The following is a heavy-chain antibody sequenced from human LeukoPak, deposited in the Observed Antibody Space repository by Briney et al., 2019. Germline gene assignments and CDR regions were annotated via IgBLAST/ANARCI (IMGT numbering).Heavy chain of an antibody. CDR1: GGSISSGSYY. Sequence: PSETLSLTCTVSGGSISSGSYYWSWIRQPAGKGLEWIGRIYTSGSTNYNPSLKSRVTISVDTSKNQFSLKLSSVTAADTAVYYCARDKNYDFWSGSWFDPWGQGTLVTVPS. D-gene: IGHD3-3*01. J-gene: IGHJ5*02. CDR2: IYTSGST. CDR3: ARDKNYDFWSGSWFDP. V-gene: IGHV4-61*02.